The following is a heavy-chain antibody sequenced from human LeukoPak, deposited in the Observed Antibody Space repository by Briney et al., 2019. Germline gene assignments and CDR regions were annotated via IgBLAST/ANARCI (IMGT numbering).Heavy chain of an antibody. CDR1: GDSISSGGYY. CDR2: IYHSGST. J-gene: IGHJ3*02. Sequence: SETLSLTCTVSGDSISSGGYYWSWIRQPPGKGLEWIGYIYHSGSTYYNPSLKSRVTISVDRSKNQFSLKLSSVTAADTAVYYCARGGIFHPGAFDIWGQGTMVTVSS. V-gene: IGHV4-30-2*01. D-gene: IGHD2-15*01. CDR3: ARGGIFHPGAFDI.